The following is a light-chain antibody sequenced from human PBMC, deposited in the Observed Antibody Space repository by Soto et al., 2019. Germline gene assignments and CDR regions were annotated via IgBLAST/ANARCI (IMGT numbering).Light chain of an antibody. V-gene: IGKV3-20*01. CDR2: GAS. Sequence: EIVLTQSPGTLSLSPGERATLSCRASQSVSSRFLAWYQQKPGQAPRLLMYGASSRATGIPDRFSGSGSGTEFTLTISSLQSEDFAVYYCQQYREWPIYSFGQGTKLEIK. CDR1: QSVSSRF. J-gene: IGKJ2*03. CDR3: QQYREWPIYS.